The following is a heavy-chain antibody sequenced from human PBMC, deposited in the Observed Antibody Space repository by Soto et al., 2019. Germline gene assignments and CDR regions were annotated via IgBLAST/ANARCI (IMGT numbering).Heavy chain of an antibody. CDR2: IYYSGST. V-gene: IGHV4-61*01. D-gene: IGHD1-26*01. J-gene: IGHJ4*02. CDR1: GGSVSSGSYY. CDR3: ARLGDEWELLRGRDFDY. Sequence: SETLSLTCTVSGGSVSSGSYYWSWIRQPPGKGLEWIGYIYYSGSTNYNPSLKSRVTISVDTSKNQFSLKLSSVTAADTAVYYCARLGDEWELLRGRDFDYWGQGTLVTVSS.